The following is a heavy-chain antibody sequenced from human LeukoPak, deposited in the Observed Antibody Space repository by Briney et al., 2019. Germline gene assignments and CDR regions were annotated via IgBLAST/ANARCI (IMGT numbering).Heavy chain of an antibody. V-gene: IGHV3-49*04. CDR2: IRSKAYGGTT. J-gene: IGHJ4*02. Sequence: GGSLRLSCTASGFTFGDYAMSWVRQAPGKGLEWVGFIRSKAYGGTTEYVASVKGRFTISRDDSKSIAYLQMNSLKTEDTAVYYCTRVSVTHLVFDYWGQGTLVTVSS. CDR1: GFTFGDYA. CDR3: TRVSVTHLVFDY. D-gene: IGHD2-21*02.